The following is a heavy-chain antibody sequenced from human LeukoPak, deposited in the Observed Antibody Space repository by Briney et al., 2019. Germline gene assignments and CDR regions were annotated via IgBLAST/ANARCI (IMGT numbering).Heavy chain of an antibody. Sequence: ASVKVSCKASVYTFTSYGMSWVRQAPGQGLEWVGWISAYIGYTNYAQKLQGRVTMTTDTSTITAYVELKSLRSDDTAVYYCARDGSRHCSRGSCYRGAWDSGDYWGQGTLVTVSS. V-gene: IGHV1-18*01. CDR1: VYTFTSYG. D-gene: IGHD2-15*01. J-gene: IGHJ4*02. CDR2: ISAYIGYT. CDR3: ARDGSRHCSRGSCYRGAWDSGDY.